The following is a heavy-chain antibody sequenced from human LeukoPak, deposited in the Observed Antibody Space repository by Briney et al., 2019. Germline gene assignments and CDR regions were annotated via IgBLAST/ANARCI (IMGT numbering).Heavy chain of an antibody. V-gene: IGHV3-15*01. CDR2: IKSNTDGGTT. CDR3: ASLLVVIRNWFDP. CDR1: GFTFSNAW. D-gene: IGHD3-22*01. J-gene: IGHJ5*02. Sequence: GGSLRLSCSASGFTFSNAWMSWVRQAPGKGLEWVGRIKSNTDGGTTAYAAPVKGRFTISRDDSKNTLYLQMNNLKTEDTAVYYRASLLVVIRNWFDPWGQGTLVTVSS.